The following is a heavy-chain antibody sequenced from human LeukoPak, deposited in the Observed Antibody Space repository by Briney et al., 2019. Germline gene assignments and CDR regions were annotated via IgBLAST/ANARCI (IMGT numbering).Heavy chain of an antibody. D-gene: IGHD3-3*01. CDR3: ARGAYDFWSGYYYGRPFDP. J-gene: IGHJ5*02. V-gene: IGHV4-39*01. CDR1: GGSISSSSYY. CDR2: IYYSGST. Sequence: SETLSLTCTVSGGSISSSSYYWGWIRQPPGKGLEWIGSIYYSGSTYYNPSLKSRVTISVDTSKNQFSLKLSSVTAADTAVYYCARGAYDFWSGYYYGRPFDPWGQGTLVTVSS.